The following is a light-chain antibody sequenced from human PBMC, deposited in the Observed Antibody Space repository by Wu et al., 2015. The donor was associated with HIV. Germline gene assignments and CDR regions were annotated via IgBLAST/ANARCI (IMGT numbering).Light chain of an antibody. CDR3: QQYNSYSFT. CDR2: KAS. CDR1: QSISSW. Sequence: DIQMTQSPSTLSASVGDRVTITCRASQSISSWLAWYQQKPGKAPKLLIYKASSLESGVPSRFSGSGSGTEFTLTISSLQPDDFATYYCQQYNSYSFTFGPGTKVISN. V-gene: IGKV1-5*03. J-gene: IGKJ3*01.